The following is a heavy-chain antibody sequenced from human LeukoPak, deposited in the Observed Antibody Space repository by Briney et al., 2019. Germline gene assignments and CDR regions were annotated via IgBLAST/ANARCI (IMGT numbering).Heavy chain of an antibody. V-gene: IGHV3-74*01. J-gene: IGHJ6*03. Sequence: GSLRLSCATSGFTFTTFWMHWVRQAPGKGLVWVSRINHDGSSTNYADSVKGRFTISRDNAKNTVYLQMNSLRAEDTAVYYCARSSSWYTYYYYMDVWGKGTTVTVSS. CDR2: INHDGSST. CDR3: ARSSSWYTYYYYMDV. D-gene: IGHD6-13*01. CDR1: GFTFTTFW.